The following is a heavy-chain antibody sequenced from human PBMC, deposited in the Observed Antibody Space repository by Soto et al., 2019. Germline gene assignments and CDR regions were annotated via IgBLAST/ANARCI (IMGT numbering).Heavy chain of an antibody. V-gene: IGHV4-34*01. CDR1: GGSFSVYY. J-gene: IGHJ4*02. Sequence: SETLSLTCAVYGGSFSVYYWSWIRQPPGKGLEWIGEINHSGSTNYNPSLKSRVTISVDTSKNQFSLKLSSVTAADTAVYYCARRDSTHCSGGSCYFFDYWGQGTLVTVSS. CDR3: ARRDSTHCSGGSCYFFDY. CDR2: INHSGST. D-gene: IGHD2-15*01.